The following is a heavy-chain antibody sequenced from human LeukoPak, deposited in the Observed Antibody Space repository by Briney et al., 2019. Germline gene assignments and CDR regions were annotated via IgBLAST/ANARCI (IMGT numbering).Heavy chain of an antibody. V-gene: IGHV1-69*05. CDR3: AILPVVVTAVDY. J-gene: IGHJ4*02. Sequence: SVKVSCKASGGTFSSYAISWVQQAPGQGLEWMGRIIPIFGTANYAQKFQGRVTITTDESTSTAYMELSSLRSEDTAVYYCAILPVVVTAVDYWGQGTLVTVSS. CDR2: IIPIFGTA. D-gene: IGHD2-21*02. CDR1: GGTFSSYA.